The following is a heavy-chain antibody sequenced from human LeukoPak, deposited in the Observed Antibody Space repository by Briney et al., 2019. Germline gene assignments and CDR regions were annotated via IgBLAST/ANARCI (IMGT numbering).Heavy chain of an antibody. J-gene: IGHJ3*02. CDR3: ARDLKVEGDGDRWDSDTFDI. D-gene: IGHD5-24*01. V-gene: IGHV4-4*07. Sequence: TSETLSLTCTVSGGSISSYYWSWIRQPAGKGLEWIGRIYTSGRTNYNPSLKSRVTMSVDTSKNQFSLKLSSVTAADTAVYYCARDLKVEGDGDRWDSDTFDIWGQGTMVTVSS. CDR2: IYTSGRT. CDR1: GGSISSYY.